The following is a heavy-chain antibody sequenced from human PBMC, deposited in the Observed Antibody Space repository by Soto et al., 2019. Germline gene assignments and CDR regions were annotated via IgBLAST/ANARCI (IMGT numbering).Heavy chain of an antibody. V-gene: IGHV4-30-4*01. J-gene: IGHJ4*02. CDR3: ARVAAAAQFDY. Sequence: QVQLQESGPGLVKPSQTLSLTCTVSGGSISSGDYYWSWIRQPPGKGLEWIGHIYYSGSTYYNPSLKSRVTISLDTSKNQFSLKLSSVTAADTAVYYSARVAAAAQFDYWGQGTLVTVSS. CDR1: GGSISSGDYY. D-gene: IGHD6-13*01. CDR2: IYYSGST.